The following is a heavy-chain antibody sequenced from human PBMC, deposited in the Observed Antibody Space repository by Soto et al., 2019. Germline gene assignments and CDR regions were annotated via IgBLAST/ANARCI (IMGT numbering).Heavy chain of an antibody. CDR1: GGSFSGYY. V-gene: IGHV4-34*01. J-gene: IGHJ6*02. D-gene: IGHD3-3*01. CDR3: ARHGGFWSGYYTPYYYYYGMDV. Sequence: SETLSLTCAVYGGSFSGYYWSWIRQPPGKGLEWIGEINHSGSTNYNPSLKSRVTISVDTSKNQFSLKLSSVTAADTAVYYCARHGGFWSGYYTPYYYYYGMDVWGQGTTVTVSS. CDR2: INHSGST.